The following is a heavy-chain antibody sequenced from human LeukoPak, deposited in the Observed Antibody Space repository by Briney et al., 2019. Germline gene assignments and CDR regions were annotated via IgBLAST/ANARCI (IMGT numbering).Heavy chain of an antibody. CDR3: ATYYYDSSGYSSFED. CDR2: IYYSGST. V-gene: IGHV4-59*08. J-gene: IGHJ4*02. CDR1: GGSISSYY. D-gene: IGHD3-22*01. Sequence: SETLSLTCTVSGGSISSYYWSWIRQPPGKGLEWIGYIYYSGSTNYNPSLKSRVTISVDTSKNQFSLKLSSVTAADTAVYYCATYYYDSSGYSSFEDWGQGTLVTVSS.